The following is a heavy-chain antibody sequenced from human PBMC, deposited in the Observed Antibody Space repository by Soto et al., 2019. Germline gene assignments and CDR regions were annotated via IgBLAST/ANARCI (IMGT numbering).Heavy chain of an antibody. CDR3: AKAGTHSYFDY. CDR1: GFTFSIYA. CDR2: LSASGGST. Sequence: EVQLLESGGGLVQPGGSLRLSCAASGFTFSIYAMNWVRQAPGKGLEWVSALSASGGSTYYADSVKGRFTISRDNSKNTLHLQMDSLRAEDTAVYHCAKAGTHSYFDYWGQGTLVTVSS. J-gene: IGHJ4*02. V-gene: IGHV3-23*01. D-gene: IGHD1-1*01.